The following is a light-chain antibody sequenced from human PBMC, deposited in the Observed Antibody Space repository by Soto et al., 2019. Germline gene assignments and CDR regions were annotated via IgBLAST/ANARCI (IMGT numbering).Light chain of an antibody. J-gene: IGKJ2*01. CDR3: QQYNTLNT. V-gene: IGKV3-15*01. CDR2: NVS. CDR1: QNVNSN. Sequence: DIAMTQSTATLSVSPGQRATLSCRASQNVNSNLAWYQQKPGHAPSLLMYNVSTRATGFPARFSGSGSGTEFTLTISSLQSEDSAIYYCQQYNTLNTFGQGTKLEIK.